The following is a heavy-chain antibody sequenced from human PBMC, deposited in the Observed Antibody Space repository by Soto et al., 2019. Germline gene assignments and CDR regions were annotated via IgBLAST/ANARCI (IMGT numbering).Heavy chain of an antibody. J-gene: IGHJ5*02. D-gene: IGHD3-10*01. Sequence: SETMSLTCAVSGYSITSGCYWGWIVQPPVKGLEWIGSIYHSGSTYYNPSLKSRVTISVDTSKNQFSLKLSSVTAADTAVYYCARCVELFGSFDPWGQGTLVTVSS. V-gene: IGHV4-38-2*01. CDR1: GYSITSGCY. CDR2: IYHSGST. CDR3: ARCVELFGSFDP.